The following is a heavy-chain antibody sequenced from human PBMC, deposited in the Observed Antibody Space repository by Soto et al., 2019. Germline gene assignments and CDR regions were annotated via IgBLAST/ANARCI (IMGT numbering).Heavy chain of an antibody. CDR3: ARGPDIVVVVAANGEYFQH. CDR1: GGSFSGYY. J-gene: IGHJ1*01. CDR2: INHSGST. D-gene: IGHD2-15*01. V-gene: IGHV4-34*01. Sequence: SETLSLTCAVYGGSFSGYYWSWIRQPPGKGLEWIGEINHSGSTNYNPSLKSRVTISVDTSKNQFSLKLSSVTAADTAVYYCARGPDIVVVVAANGEYFQHWGQGTLVTVSS.